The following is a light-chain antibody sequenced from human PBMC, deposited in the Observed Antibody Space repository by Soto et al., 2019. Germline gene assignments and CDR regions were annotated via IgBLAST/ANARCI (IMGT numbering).Light chain of an antibody. CDR3: QKYNSAPET. V-gene: IGKV3-20*01. CDR1: QNISSNC. J-gene: IGKJ3*01. CDR2: GAS. Sequence: EIVLTQSPGTLSLSPGERATLSCRASQNISSNCLAWYQQKPGQAPRLLISGASSRATGIPDRFSGSGSGTDFSLTINRLEPEDIATYYCQKYNSAPETFGPGTKVDMK.